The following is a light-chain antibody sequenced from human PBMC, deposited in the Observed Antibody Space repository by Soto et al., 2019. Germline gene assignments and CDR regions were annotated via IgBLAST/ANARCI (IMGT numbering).Light chain of an antibody. J-gene: IGKJ1*01. CDR1: QSVSSSY. CDR3: QQYGSSPPWT. Sequence: EIVLTQSPGTLSLSPGERATLSCRASQSVSSSYLAWYQQKPGQAPRLLIYGASSRATGIPDRFSGSGSGTDFTLPINRLEPEDFAVYYCQQYGSSPPWTFGQGTKVEIK. CDR2: GAS. V-gene: IGKV3-20*01.